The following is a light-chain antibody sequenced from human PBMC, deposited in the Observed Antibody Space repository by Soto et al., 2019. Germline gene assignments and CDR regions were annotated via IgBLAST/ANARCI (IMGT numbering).Light chain of an antibody. Sequence: DLQMTQSPSSLSASVGDRVTITCRASQNIIFYLNWYQQRIGKSPKLLIYAASNLQSGVPSRFGGRGSGTDFTLTISNLQPEDFATYFCQQSYTTPVYSFGQGTKLEIK. CDR1: QNIIFY. CDR2: AAS. J-gene: IGKJ2*01. CDR3: QQSYTTPVYS. V-gene: IGKV1-39*01.